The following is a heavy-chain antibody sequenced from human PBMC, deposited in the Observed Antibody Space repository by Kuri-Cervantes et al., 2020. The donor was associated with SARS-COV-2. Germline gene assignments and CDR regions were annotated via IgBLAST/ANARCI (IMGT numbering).Heavy chain of an antibody. CDR2: ISYDGSNK. D-gene: IGHD3-10*01. J-gene: IGHJ4*02. V-gene: IGHV3-30-3*01. Sequence: GESLKISFAASGFTFSSYAMHWVRQAPGKGLEWVAVISYDGSNKYYADSVKGRFTISRDNSKNTLYLQMNSLRAEDTAVYYCARDDGSGSYFTFDYWGQGTLVTVSS. CDR1: GFTFSSYA. CDR3: ARDDGSGSYFTFDY.